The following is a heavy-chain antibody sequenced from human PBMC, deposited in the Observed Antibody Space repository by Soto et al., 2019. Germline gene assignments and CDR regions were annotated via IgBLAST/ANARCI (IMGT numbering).Heavy chain of an antibody. D-gene: IGHD1-20*01. Sequence: XXTLSLPCAVYGGSFSGYYWRWIPQPPGKGLEWIGEINHSGSTNYNPSLKSRVTISVDTSKNQFSLKLSSVTAADTAVYYCARVANWNVRRRGAPHMDVWGKGTTVTVSS. CDR1: GGSFSGYY. J-gene: IGHJ6*03. CDR3: ARVANWNVRRRGAPHMDV. V-gene: IGHV4-34*01. CDR2: INHSGST.